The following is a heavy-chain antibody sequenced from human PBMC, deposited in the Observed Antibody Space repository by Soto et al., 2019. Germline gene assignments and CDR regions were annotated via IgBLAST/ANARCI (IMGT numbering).Heavy chain of an antibody. CDR1: GGTFSSFV. CDR2: TIPIFASA. Sequence: QVQLVQSGAEVKKPGSSVRVSCKASGGTFSSFVVIWVRQAPGQGLEWMGETIPIFASANYAQNCQGRVAINSDDFTNTDYMELSNLRSDDAAVYYCAAGEKSGYYGFDVWGQGTTVIVSS. V-gene: IGHV1-69*01. CDR3: AAGEKSGYYGFDV. J-gene: IGHJ6*02. D-gene: IGHD3-16*01.